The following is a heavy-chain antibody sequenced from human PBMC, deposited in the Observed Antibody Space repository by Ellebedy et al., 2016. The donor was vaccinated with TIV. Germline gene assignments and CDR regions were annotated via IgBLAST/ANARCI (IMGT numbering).Heavy chain of an antibody. D-gene: IGHD5-18*01. V-gene: IGHV4-4*02. Sequence: MPSETLSLTCAVSGGSISSSNWWCWVRQPPGKGMEWIGEIYHSGSTNYNPSLKSRVTISVDTSKNQFSLKLSSVTAADTAVYFCAREGRDTAMGLDYWGQGTLVTVSS. CDR1: GGSISSSNW. CDR2: IYHSGST. J-gene: IGHJ4*02. CDR3: AREGRDTAMGLDY.